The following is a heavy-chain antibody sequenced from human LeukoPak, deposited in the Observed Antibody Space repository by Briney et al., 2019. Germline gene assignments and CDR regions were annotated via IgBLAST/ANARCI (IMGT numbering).Heavy chain of an antibody. D-gene: IGHD3-9*01. J-gene: IGHJ6*02. V-gene: IGHV3-21*04. Sequence: PGGSLRLSCAASGFTFSSYSMNWVRQAPGKGLEWVSSISSSSSYIYYANSVKGRFTISRDNAKNSLYLQMNSLRAEDTAVYYCARDGVLRYSIPGDYYYGMDVWGQGTTVTVSS. CDR3: ARDGVLRYSIPGDYYYGMDV. CDR2: ISSSSSYI. CDR1: GFTFSSYS.